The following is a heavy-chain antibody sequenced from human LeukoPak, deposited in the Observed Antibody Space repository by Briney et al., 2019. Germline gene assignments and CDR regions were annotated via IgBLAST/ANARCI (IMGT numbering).Heavy chain of an antibody. V-gene: IGHV4-34*01. CDR3: ARNKLIAAAADY. CDR2: INHSGST. Sequence: SETLPLTCAVYGGSFSGYYWSWIRQPPGKGLEWIGEINHSGSTNYNPSLKSRVTISVDTSKNQFSLKLSSVTAADTAVYYCARNKLIAAAADYWGQGTLVTVSS. J-gene: IGHJ4*02. CDR1: GGSFSGYY. D-gene: IGHD6-13*01.